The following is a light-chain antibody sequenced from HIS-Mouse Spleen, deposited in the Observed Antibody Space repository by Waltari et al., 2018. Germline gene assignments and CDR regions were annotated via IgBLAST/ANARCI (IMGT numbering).Light chain of an antibody. J-gene: IGKJ3*01. CDR3: MQALQTPFT. CDR1: QSLLHSNGYNY. Sequence: DIVMTQSPLSLPVTPGEPASISCRSSQSLLHSNGYNYWAWYLQKPGQSRQLLIYLGSNRASGVPDRFSGSGSGTDFTLKISRVEAEDVGVYYCMQALQTPFTFGPGTKVDIK. V-gene: IGKV2-28*01. CDR2: LGS.